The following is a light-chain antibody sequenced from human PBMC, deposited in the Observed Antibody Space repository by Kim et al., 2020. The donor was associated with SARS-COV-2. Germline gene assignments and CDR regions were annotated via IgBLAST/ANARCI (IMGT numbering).Light chain of an antibody. J-gene: IGKJ5*01. V-gene: IGKV1-9*01. CDR2: ATS. CDR3: QQLNSYAL. CDR1: QGIDSY. Sequence: SASVGDRVTITCRASQGIDSYFAWYQQKPGKAPKLLIYATSTLQSGVPSRFSGSGSGTDFTLTMSSLQPEDFATYYCQQLNSYALFGQGTRLEIK.